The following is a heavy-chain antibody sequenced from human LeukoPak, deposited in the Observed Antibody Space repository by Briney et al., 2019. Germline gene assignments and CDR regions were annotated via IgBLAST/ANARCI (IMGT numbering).Heavy chain of an antibody. V-gene: IGHV3-48*04. J-gene: IGHJ4*02. D-gene: IGHD3-10*01. CDR3: ARSPVDPYYYGSGSPQRGYFDY. CDR1: GFTFSSYS. CDR2: ISSSSSTI. Sequence: SGGSLRLSCAASGFTFSSYSMNWVRQAPGKGLEWVSYISSSSSTIYYADSVKGRFTISRDNAKNSLYLQMNSLRAEDTAVYYCARSPVDPYYYGSGSPQRGYFDYWGQGTLVTVSS.